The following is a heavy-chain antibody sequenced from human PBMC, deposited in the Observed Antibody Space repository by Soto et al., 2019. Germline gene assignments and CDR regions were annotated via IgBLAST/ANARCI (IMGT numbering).Heavy chain of an antibody. Sequence: GGSLRLSCAASGFTFSNYNMNWVRQAPGEGLEWVAYISTTSRIIYYADSVKGRFTISTDNAKNSLYLQMNSLRDGDTSGYYCAILWFGYFGPFDYWGQGTLVTVSS. CDR1: GFTFSNYN. V-gene: IGHV3-48*02. D-gene: IGHD3-10*01. CDR3: AILWFGYFGPFDY. J-gene: IGHJ4*02. CDR2: ISTTSRII.